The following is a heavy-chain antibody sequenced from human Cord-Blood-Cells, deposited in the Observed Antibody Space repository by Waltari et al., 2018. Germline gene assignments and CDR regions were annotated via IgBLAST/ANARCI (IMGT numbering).Heavy chain of an antibody. Sequence: VQLVQSGAEVKKPGASVKVSSKVSGYTLTELSMHWVRQAPGKGLEWMGGFDPEDGETIYAQKFQGRVTMTEDTSTDTAYMELSSLRSEDTAVYYCATSLNNWGPYYWYFDLWGRGTLVTVSS. V-gene: IGHV1-24*01. D-gene: IGHD7-27*01. CDR1: GYTLTELS. CDR2: FDPEDGET. J-gene: IGHJ2*01. CDR3: ATSLNNWGPYYWYFDL.